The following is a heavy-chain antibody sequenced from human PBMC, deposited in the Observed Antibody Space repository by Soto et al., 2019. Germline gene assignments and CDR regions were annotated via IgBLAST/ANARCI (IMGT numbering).Heavy chain of an antibody. D-gene: IGHD6-13*01. CDR2: IIPIFGIA. Sequence: ASVKVSCKASGGTFSSYAISWVRQAPGQGLEWMGGIIPIFGIANYAQKFQGRVTITADKSTSTAYMELSSLRSEDTAVYYCARGEAAAGTVYYDYYYMDVWGKGTTVTVSS. J-gene: IGHJ6*03. CDR3: ARGEAAAGTVYYDYYYMDV. V-gene: IGHV1-69*10. CDR1: GGTFSSYA.